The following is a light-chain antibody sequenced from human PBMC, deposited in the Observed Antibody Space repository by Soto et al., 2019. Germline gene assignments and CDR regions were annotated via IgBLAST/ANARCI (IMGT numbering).Light chain of an antibody. CDR2: DVS. J-gene: IGLJ1*01. V-gene: IGLV2-14*01. CDR3: SSYTGSSTV. Sequence: QSVLTQPASVSGSPGQSITISCTGTSSDVGDYKYVSWYQQFPGKAPKLMISDVSHRPSGVSNRFSGSKSGNTASLTISGLQAEDEADYYCSSYTGSSTVFGTGTKLTVL. CDR1: SSDVGDYKY.